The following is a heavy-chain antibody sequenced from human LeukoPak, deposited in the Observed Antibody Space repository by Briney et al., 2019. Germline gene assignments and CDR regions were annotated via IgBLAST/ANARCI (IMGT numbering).Heavy chain of an antibody. J-gene: IGHJ4*02. Sequence: SETLSLTCTVSGGSISNYYWNWIRQPPGKGLEWIGYIYYTGSTNYNTSLKSRVAMSVDTSKNQFSLNLRSVTPEDTAVYYCARNLIPEQLVLNFWGQGTLVTVSS. V-gene: IGHV4-59*01. CDR3: ARNLIPEQLVLNF. CDR1: GGSISNYY. CDR2: IYYTGST. D-gene: IGHD6-13*01.